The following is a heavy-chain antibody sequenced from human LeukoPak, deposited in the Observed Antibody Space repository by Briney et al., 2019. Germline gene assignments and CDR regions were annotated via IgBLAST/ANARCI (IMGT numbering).Heavy chain of an antibody. J-gene: IGHJ4*02. D-gene: IGHD3-22*01. V-gene: IGHV1-3*01. Sequence: GASVTVSCKASGYTFTSYAMHWVRQAPGQRLEWMGWINAGNGNTKYSQKFQGRVTITRDTSASTAYMELSSLRSEDTAVYYCARAFLDYYDSSGYYYGESDFDYWGQGTLVTVSS. CDR2: INAGNGNT. CDR3: ARAFLDYYDSSGYYYGESDFDY. CDR1: GYTFTSYA.